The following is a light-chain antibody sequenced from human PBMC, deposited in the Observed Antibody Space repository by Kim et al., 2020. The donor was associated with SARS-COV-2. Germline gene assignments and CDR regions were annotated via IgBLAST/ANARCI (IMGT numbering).Light chain of an antibody. CDR1: KLGDKY. V-gene: IGLV3-1*01. CDR2: QDS. J-gene: IGLJ1*01. CDR3: QAWDSSTYV. Sequence: GAPGKKASITCCEDKLGDKYACWYQKKPGQTTVLVIYQDSKRPSGIPERLSGSKCGNTATLTISGTQAMDEADYYCQAWDSSTYVFGTGTKVTVL.